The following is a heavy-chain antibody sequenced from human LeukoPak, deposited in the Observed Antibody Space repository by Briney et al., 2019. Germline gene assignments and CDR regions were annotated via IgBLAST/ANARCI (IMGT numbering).Heavy chain of an antibody. J-gene: IGHJ4*02. V-gene: IGHV4-59*11. D-gene: IGHD3-3*01. CDR3: VRARGVVEVDY. CDR1: GGSISSHY. Sequence: SETLSLTCTVSGGSISSHYWSWIRQPPGKGLEWVGYIYYSGSTNYNPSLKSRVTISVDTSKNQFSLKLSSVTAADTAVYYCVRARGVVEVDYWGQGTLVTVSS. CDR2: IYYSGST.